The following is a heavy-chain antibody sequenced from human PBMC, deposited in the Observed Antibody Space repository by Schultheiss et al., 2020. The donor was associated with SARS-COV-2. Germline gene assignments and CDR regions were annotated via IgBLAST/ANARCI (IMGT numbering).Heavy chain of an antibody. V-gene: IGHV3-30*18. Sequence: GGSLRLSCAASGFTFSSYAMSWVRQAPGKGLEWVAVISYDGSNKYYADSVKGRFTISRDNSKNTLYLQMNSLRAEDTAVYYCAKKPSSSRYEGADYWGQGTLVTVSS. CDR2: ISYDGSNK. CDR1: GFTFSSYA. CDR3: AKKPSSSRYEGADY. J-gene: IGHJ4*02. D-gene: IGHD6-13*01.